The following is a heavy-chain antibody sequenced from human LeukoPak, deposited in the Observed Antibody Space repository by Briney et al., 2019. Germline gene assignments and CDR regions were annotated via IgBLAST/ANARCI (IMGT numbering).Heavy chain of an antibody. V-gene: IGHV3-9*01. CDR3: ARDPRIAAPI. CDR2: ISWNSGSI. Sequence: PGRSLRLSCAASGFTFDDYAMHWVRQVPGKGLEWVSGISWNSGSIGYADSVKGRFTISRDNAKNSLYLQMNSLRAEDTAVYYCARDPRIAAPIWGQGTLVTVSS. J-gene: IGHJ4*02. D-gene: IGHD6-6*01. CDR1: GFTFDDYA.